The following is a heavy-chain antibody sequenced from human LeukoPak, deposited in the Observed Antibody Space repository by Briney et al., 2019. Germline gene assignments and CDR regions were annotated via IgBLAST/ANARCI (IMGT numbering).Heavy chain of an antibody. J-gene: IGHJ4*02. CDR2: INPNSGGT. D-gene: IGHD3-10*01. V-gene: IGHV1-2*02. CDR1: GYTFTGYY. Sequence: ASVKVSCKASGYTFTGYYMHWVRQAPGQGLEWMGWINPNSGGTNYAQKFQGRVTMTRDTSISTAYMELSRLRSDDTALYYCARVVSQYGSGSLSNWGQGTLVTVSS. CDR3: ARVVSQYGSGSLSN.